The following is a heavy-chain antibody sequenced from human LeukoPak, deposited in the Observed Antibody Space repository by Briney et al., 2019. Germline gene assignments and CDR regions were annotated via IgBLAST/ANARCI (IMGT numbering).Heavy chain of an antibody. J-gene: IGHJ6*03. CDR3: AKDMAGATSYYYMDV. D-gene: IGHD1-26*01. V-gene: IGHV3-21*04. CDR1: GFTFSSYS. Sequence: GGSLRLSCAASGFTFSSYSMNWVRQAPGKGLEWVSSISSSSSYIYYADSVKGRFTISRDNAKNSLYLQMNSLRAEDTAVYYCAKDMAGATSYYYMDVWGKGTTVTISS. CDR2: ISSSSSYI.